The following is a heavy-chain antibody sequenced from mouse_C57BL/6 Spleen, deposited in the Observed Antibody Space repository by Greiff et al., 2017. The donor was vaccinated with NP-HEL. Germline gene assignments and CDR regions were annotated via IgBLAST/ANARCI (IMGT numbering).Heavy chain of an antibody. CDR3: ARSRDSSGSAWFAY. D-gene: IGHD3-2*02. CDR2: INPNNGGT. J-gene: IGHJ3*01. V-gene: IGHV1-18*01. CDR1: GYTFTDYN. Sequence: VQLQQSGPELVKPGASVQIPCKASGYTFTDYNMDWVKQSHGKSLEWIGDINPNNGGTIYNQKFKGKATLTVDKSSSTAYMELRSLTSEDTAVYYCARSRDSSGSAWFAYWGQGTLVTVSA.